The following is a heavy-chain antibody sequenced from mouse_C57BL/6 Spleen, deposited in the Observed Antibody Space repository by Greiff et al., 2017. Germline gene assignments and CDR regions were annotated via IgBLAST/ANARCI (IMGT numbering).Heavy chain of an antibody. J-gene: IGHJ3*01. D-gene: IGHD1-1*01. CDR2: IYPNNGGN. CDR3: ARELCFTPVVEGFAY. CDR1: GYTFTDYY. Sequence: EVQLQQSGPELVKPGASVKMSCKASGYTFTDYYMNWVKQSHGKSLEWIGYIYPNNGGNGYNPKFKGKATLTVDKSSSTAYMALRSLTSEDSAVYYCARELCFTPVVEGFAYWGQGTLVTVSA. V-gene: IGHV1-34*01.